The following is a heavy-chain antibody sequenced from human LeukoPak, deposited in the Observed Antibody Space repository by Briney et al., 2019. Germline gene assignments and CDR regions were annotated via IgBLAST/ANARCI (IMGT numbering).Heavy chain of an antibody. V-gene: IGHV1-18*01. CDR3: ARDLNSNPPPYYYYYYGMDV. Sequence: ASVKVSCKASGYTFSSSGISWVRQAPGQGLEWMGWINVYNGNTKYAQKFQGRVTMTTDTSTTTAYMDLRSLRSDDTAVYYCARDLNSNPPPYYYYYYGMDVWGQGTTVTVSS. D-gene: IGHD2/OR15-2a*01. CDR1: GYTFSSSG. CDR2: INVYNGNT. J-gene: IGHJ6*02.